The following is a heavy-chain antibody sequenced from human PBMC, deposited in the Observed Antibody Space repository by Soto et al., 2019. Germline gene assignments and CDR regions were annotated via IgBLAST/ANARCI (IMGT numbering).Heavy chain of an antibody. CDR3: AGSDYDFWSGYYNGPYYYYMDV. CDR2: IYYSGST. D-gene: IGHD3-3*01. J-gene: IGHJ6*03. CDR1: GGSISSYY. Sequence: SETLSLTCTVSGGSISSYYWSWIRQPPGKGLEWIGYIYYSGSTNYNPSLKSRVTISVDTSKNQFSLKLSSVTAADTAVYYCAGSDYDFWSGYYNGPYYYYMDVWGKGTTVTVSS. V-gene: IGHV4-59*01.